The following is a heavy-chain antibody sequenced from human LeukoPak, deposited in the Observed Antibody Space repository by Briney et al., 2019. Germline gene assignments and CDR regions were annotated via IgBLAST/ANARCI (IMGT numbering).Heavy chain of an antibody. CDR1: GFTFSSSW. V-gene: IGHV3-7*03. J-gene: IGHJ4*02. Sequence: GGSLRLSCVASGFTFSSSWMSWVRQAPGKGLEWVANIKQDGSEKSYVESVRGRFTISRDNAKNSLYLQLNSLRAEDTALYYCARDNPPDYWGQGTLVTVSS. CDR2: IKQDGSEK. CDR3: ARDNPPDY.